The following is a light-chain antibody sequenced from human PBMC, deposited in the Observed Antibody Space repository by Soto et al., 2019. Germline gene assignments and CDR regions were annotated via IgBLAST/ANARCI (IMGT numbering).Light chain of an antibody. CDR3: QSYDRSLSGSV. CDR2: DNI. V-gene: IGLV1-40*01. J-gene: IGLJ3*02. CDR1: SPNIGAGSD. Sequence: QSVLTQPPSVSGAPGQRVTISCTGSSPNIGAGSDVHWYQQLPGTAPKLLIYDNINRPSGVPDRFSGSRSGASASLAITGLQAEDEADYYCQSYDRSLSGSVFGGGTKLTVL.